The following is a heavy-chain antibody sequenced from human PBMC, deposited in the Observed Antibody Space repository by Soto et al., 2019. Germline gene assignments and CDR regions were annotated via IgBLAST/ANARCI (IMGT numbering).Heavy chain of an antibody. V-gene: IGHV1-2*02. CDR1: GYTFTGYY. J-gene: IGHJ6*02. D-gene: IGHD2-21*01. CDR3: AREVAKVVITPRPYFYGMDV. CDR2: INPNSGGT. Sequence: QVQLVQSGAEVKKPGASVKVSCKASGYTFTGYYMHWVRQAPGQGLEWMGWINPNSGGTNYAQKFQGRVTMTRDTSISTAYMGLSRVRSDDTAVYYCAREVAKVVITPRPYFYGMDVWGQGTTVTVSS.